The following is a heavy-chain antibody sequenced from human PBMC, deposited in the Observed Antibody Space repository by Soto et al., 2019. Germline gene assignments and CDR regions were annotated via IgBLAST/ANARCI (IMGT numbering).Heavy chain of an antibody. D-gene: IGHD5-18*01. V-gene: IGHV3-23*01. J-gene: IGHJ4*02. CDR2: ISGSGGST. CDR1: GFTFSSYA. CDR3: AKGSTGYGYESLDY. Sequence: LRLSCAASGFTFSSYAMSWVRQAPGKGLEWVSAISGSGGSTYYADSVKGRFTISRDNSKNTLYLQMNSLRAEDTAVYYCAKGSTGYGYESLDYWGQGTLVTVSS.